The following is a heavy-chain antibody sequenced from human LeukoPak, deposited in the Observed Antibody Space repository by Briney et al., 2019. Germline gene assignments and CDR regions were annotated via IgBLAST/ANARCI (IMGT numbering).Heavy chain of an antibody. D-gene: IGHD1-26*01. Sequence: PGGSLRLSCAASAFSLNAYNMNWVRQSPGKGLEWVSSISYTGTYIYYADSVKGRFTISRDNAQNSLYLQMNSLRAEDTAIYYCVRDRGTYRPIDYWGQGTLVTVSS. CDR1: AFSLNAYN. V-gene: IGHV3-21*04. CDR2: ISYTGTYI. CDR3: VRDRGTYRPIDY. J-gene: IGHJ4*02.